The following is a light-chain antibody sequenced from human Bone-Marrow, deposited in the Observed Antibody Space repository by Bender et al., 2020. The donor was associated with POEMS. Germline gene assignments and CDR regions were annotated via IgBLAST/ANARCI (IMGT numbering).Light chain of an antibody. CDR3: CSYAGRGTL. V-gene: IGLV2-14*03. Sequence: QSGLTQPASVSGSPGQSITISCTGTSSDVGGFDYVSWYQHHPGKAPKLMIYDVTNRPSGVSSRFSGSKSGNTASLTISGLQAEDEADYYCCSYAGRGTLFGGGTKVTVL. J-gene: IGLJ2*01. CDR1: SSDVGGFDY. CDR2: DVT.